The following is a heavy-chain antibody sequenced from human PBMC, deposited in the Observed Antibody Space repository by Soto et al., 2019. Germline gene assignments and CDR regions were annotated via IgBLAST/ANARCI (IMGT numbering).Heavy chain of an antibody. D-gene: IGHD5-18*01. Sequence: SETLSLTCTVSGGSISSGGYYWSWIRQHPGKGLEWIGYIYYSGSTYYNPSLKSRVTISVDTSKNQFSLKLSSVTAADTAVYYCARENVDTATRGGGFDYWGQGTLVTVSS. CDR2: IYYSGST. V-gene: IGHV4-31*03. CDR1: GGSISSGGYY. CDR3: ARENVDTATRGGGFDY. J-gene: IGHJ4*02.